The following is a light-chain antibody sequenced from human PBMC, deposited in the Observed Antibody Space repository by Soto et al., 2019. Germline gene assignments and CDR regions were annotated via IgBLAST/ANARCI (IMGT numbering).Light chain of an antibody. CDR2: GAS. J-gene: IGKJ1*01. Sequence: EIVLTQSPGTLSLSPGERATLSCMASQSVSSNYLAWYQQQKPGRSPRLLIYGASSRATGVPDRFSGSGSGTDFTLAISRLEPEDFVVYYCQQYGDSSWTFGQGTKVDI. CDR1: QSVSSNY. CDR3: QQYGDSSWT. V-gene: IGKV3-20*01.